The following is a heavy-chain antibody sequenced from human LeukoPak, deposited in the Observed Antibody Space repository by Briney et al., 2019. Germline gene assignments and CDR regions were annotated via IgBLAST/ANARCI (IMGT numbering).Heavy chain of an antibody. CDR3: ARDVPHNWFDT. CDR1: GITFGNNW. V-gene: IGHV3-74*01. J-gene: IGHJ5*02. Sequence: GGSLRLSCAASGITFGNNWMHWVRQGPGKGLVWISRINSDGGSAIYADSVKGRFTVSRDNAKNTLYLQMNSLRAEDTAVYYCARDVPHNWFDTWGQGTLVTVSS. CDR2: INSDGGSA.